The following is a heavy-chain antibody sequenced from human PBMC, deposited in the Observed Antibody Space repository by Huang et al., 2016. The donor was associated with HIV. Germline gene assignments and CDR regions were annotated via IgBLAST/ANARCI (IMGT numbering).Heavy chain of an antibody. D-gene: IGHD2-2*02. J-gene: IGHJ3*02. CDR1: GHTFSSYV. V-gene: IGHV7-4-1*02. CDR3: ASPKYCSSDTCYKWAFDM. CDR2: INITPGEP. Sequence: QLVQSGSELQKPGASVRVSCKSSGHTFSSYVVNWVRQAPGQGPEWIGRINITPGEPTYAQDITGRFVFSLDTSVNTTYLHISSLKAADTAVYFWASPKYCSSDTCYKWAFDMWGQGTMVTVS.